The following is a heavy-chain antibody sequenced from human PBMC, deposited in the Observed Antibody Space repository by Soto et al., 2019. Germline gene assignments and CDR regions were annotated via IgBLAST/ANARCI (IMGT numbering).Heavy chain of an antibody. CDR3: ARHQHRTYCSGGSCYLTAFDI. CDR1: GGSVSSGSYY. J-gene: IGHJ3*02. V-gene: IGHV4-61*01. CDR2: IYYSGST. D-gene: IGHD2-15*01. Sequence: QVQLQESAPGLVKPSETLSLTYTVSGGSVSSGSYYWSWIRQPPGKGLEWIGYIYYSGSTNYNPSPKSRVTTPEHTSKNQFSLKLSAVTAADTAVYYCARHQHRTYCSGGSCYLTAFDIWGQGTMVTVSS.